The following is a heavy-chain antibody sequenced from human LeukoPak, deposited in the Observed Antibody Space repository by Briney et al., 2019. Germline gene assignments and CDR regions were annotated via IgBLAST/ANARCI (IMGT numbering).Heavy chain of an antibody. D-gene: IGHD5-18*01. J-gene: IGHJ4*02. CDR3: ARHPGYSYGFTSFDY. V-gene: IGHV4-39*01. CDR2: IYYSGST. Sequence: SETLSLTCTVSGGSISSSSYYWGWIRQPPGKGLEWIGSIYYSGSTYYNPSLKSRVTISVDTSENQFSLKLSSVTAADTAVYYCARHPGYSYGFTSFDYWGQGTLVTVSS. CDR1: GGSISSSSYY.